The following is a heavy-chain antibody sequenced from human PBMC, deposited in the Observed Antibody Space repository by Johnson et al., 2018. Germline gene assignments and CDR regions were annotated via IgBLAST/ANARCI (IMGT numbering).Heavy chain of an antibody. CDR2: ISYDGSNK. V-gene: IGHV3-30*18. CDR3: AKKVYSTGPLWAFDM. CDR1: GIPFRSYG. D-gene: IGHD2-8*02. Sequence: QVQLVQSGGGVVQPGRSLRLSCVASGIPFRSYGMHWVRQAPGKGLEWVAVISYDGSNKFYADSVKGRFTIFRDNPKNTVYLQMNSLKTEDTALYYCAKKVYSTGPLWAFDMWGQGTKVTVSS. J-gene: IGHJ3*02.